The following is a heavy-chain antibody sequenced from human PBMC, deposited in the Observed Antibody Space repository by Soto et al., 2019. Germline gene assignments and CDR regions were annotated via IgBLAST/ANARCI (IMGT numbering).Heavy chain of an antibody. J-gene: IGHJ4*02. Sequence: PGGSLRLCCAASGCTFVSHWMHWVRQAPGKGLVWVSRINSDGSSTSYADSVKGRFTISRDNAKNTLYLQMNSLRAEDTAVYYCARYPGIAVAGRRWGQGTLVTVSS. CDR1: GCTFVSHW. CDR2: INSDGSST. V-gene: IGHV3-74*01. D-gene: IGHD6-19*01. CDR3: ARYPGIAVAGRR.